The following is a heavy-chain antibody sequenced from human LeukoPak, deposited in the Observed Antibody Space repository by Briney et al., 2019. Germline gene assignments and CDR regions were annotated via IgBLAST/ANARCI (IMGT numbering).Heavy chain of an antibody. Sequence: GSLRLSCAASGFTFSSYAMSWVRQAPGKGLEWVSAISGSGGSTYYADSVKGRFTISRDNAKNSLYLQMNSLRAEDTALYYCAKLYGYSYGYIDFWGQGTLVTVPS. CDR1: GFTFSSYA. CDR2: ISGSGGST. D-gene: IGHD5-18*01. V-gene: IGHV3-23*01. J-gene: IGHJ4*02. CDR3: AKLYGYSYGYIDF.